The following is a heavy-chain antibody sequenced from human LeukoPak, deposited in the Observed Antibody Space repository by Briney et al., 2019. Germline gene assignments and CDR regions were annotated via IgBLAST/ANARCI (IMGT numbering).Heavy chain of an antibody. CDR2: ISGGGDIT. CDR1: GFNFANHA. D-gene: IGHD4-23*01. V-gene: IGHV3-23*01. J-gene: IGHJ4*02. Sequence: GGSLRLSCAASGFNFANHAMSWVRQTPGKGLEWVSAISGGGDITYYADSVTGRFTISRDNSKDTLFLQMHSLRPGDTAGYYCVREDTQATPNYWGQGTLVTISS. CDR3: VREDTQATPNY.